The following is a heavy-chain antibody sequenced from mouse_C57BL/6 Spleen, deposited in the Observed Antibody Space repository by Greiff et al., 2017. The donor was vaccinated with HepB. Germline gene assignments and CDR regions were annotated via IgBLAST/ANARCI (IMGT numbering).Heavy chain of an antibody. Sequence: VQLQQSGAELVRPGASVKLSCTASGFNIKDYYMHWVKQRPEQGLEWIGRIDPEDGDTEYAPKFQGKATMTADTSSNTAYLQLSGLTSEDTAVYYCTKDYYGSSYVFDYWGQGTTLTVSS. D-gene: IGHD1-1*01. CDR2: IDPEDGDT. CDR3: TKDYYGSSYVFDY. V-gene: IGHV14-1*01. J-gene: IGHJ2*01. CDR1: GFNIKDYY.